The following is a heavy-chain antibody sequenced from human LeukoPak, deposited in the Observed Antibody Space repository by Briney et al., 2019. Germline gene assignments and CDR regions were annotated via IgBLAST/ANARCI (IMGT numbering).Heavy chain of an antibody. CDR3: ARARDGHINNWFDP. J-gene: IGHJ5*02. D-gene: IGHD5-24*01. V-gene: IGHV4-59*01. CDR2: IYYSGST. CDR1: GGSINSYY. Sequence: SETLSLTCTVSGGSINSYYWSWIRQPPGKGLEWVGYIYYSGSTNYNPSLKSRVTISVDTSKNQFSLKMSSVTAADTAVYYCARARDGHINNWFDPWGQGTLVIVSS.